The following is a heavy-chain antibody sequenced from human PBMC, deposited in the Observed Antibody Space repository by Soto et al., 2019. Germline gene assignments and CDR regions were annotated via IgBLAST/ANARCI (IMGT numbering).Heavy chain of an antibody. CDR2: ISPFTGDT. CDR1: GYPFTNYG. J-gene: IGHJ4*02. Sequence: ASVKVSCKASGYPFTNYGINWVRQAPGQGLEWMGWISPFTGDTHYTQSLQGRITMTTDTSTSTAYMELRSLRSADTAVYYCARSCSGGSCHSAYWGQGTLVTVSS. D-gene: IGHD2-15*01. V-gene: IGHV1-18*04. CDR3: ARSCSGGSCHSAY.